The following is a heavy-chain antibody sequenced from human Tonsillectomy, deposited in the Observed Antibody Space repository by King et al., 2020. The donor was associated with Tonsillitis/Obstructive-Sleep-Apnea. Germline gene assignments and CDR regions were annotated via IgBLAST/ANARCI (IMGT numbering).Heavy chain of an antibody. Sequence: VQLVQSGAEVKKPGASVKVSCKVSGYTLTELSMHWVRQAPGKGLEWMGGFDPEDGETIYAQKFQGRVTMTADTSTDTAYMELRSLRSEETAVYYCATRGSGSSLIWGQGALCTVSS. J-gene: IGHJ4*02. V-gene: IGHV1-24*01. D-gene: IGHD3-22*01. CDR3: ATRGSGSSLI. CDR2: FDPEDGET. CDR1: GYTLTELS.